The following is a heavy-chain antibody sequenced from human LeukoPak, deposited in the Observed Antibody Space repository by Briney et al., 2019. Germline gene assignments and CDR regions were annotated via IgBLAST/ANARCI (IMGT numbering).Heavy chain of an antibody. J-gene: IGHJ4*02. CDR1: GYTFTGYY. V-gene: IGHV1-2*06. Sequence: ASVKVFCKASGYTFTGYYMHWVRQAPGQGLEWMGRINPNSGGTNYAQKFQGRVTMTRDTSISTAYMELSRLRSDDTAVYYCARESDIVLMVYAMPYFDYWGQGTLVTVSS. D-gene: IGHD2-8*01. CDR3: ARESDIVLMVYAMPYFDY. CDR2: INPNSGGT.